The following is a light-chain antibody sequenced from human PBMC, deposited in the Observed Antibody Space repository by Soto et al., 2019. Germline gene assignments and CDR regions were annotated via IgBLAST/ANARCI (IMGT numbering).Light chain of an antibody. Sequence: QSALTQPRSVSGSPGQSVTISCTGTSSDVGGYNYVSWYQQHPGKAPKLMIYDVSKRPSGVPDCFSGSKSGNTASLTISGLQAEDEADYYCCSSVGTYTSVFGGGTKLTVL. CDR2: DVS. CDR1: SSDVGGYNY. V-gene: IGLV2-11*01. J-gene: IGLJ3*02. CDR3: CSSVGTYTSV.